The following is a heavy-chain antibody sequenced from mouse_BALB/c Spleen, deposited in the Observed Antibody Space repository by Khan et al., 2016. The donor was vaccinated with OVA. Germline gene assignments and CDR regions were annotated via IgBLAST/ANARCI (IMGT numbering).Heavy chain of an antibody. V-gene: IGHV9-1*02. CDR3: ARGLNYYGSWFAY. J-gene: IGHJ3*01. CDR2: INTNTGEA. D-gene: IGHD1-1*01. Sequence: QIQLVQSGPELKKPGETVKISCKASGYTFTNYGMNWVKQPPGKALKWMGWINTNTGEATYADDFKGRFAFSLETSASTAYLQINNLKNEDMATYFGARGLNYYGSWFAYWGQGTLVTVSA. CDR1: GYTFTNYG.